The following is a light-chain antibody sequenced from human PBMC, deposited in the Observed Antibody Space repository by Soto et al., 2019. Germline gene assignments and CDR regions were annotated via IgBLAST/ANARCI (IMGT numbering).Light chain of an antibody. CDR1: SSNIGAGYE. CDR2: GNS. J-gene: IGLJ1*01. CDR3: QSYDSSLSATV. V-gene: IGLV1-40*01. Sequence: QSVLTQAPSVSGAPGQRVTISCTGSSSNIGAGYEVHWYQQLPGTAPKLLIYGNSKRPSGVPDRFSGSTSDTSASLAITGLQAEDEADYYCQSYDSSLSATVFGTGTKVTVL.